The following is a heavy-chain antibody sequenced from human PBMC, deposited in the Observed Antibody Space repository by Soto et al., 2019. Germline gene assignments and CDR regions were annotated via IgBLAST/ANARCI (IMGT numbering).Heavy chain of an antibody. D-gene: IGHD3-10*01. Sequence: KSSETLSLTCSVSGDSLKNHYWAWIRHSPGKGLEWIGNIYDSGSTNYSPALKSRVSMSVDTPKNLFSLKMNSVTAADTAVYYCARSSMVRVDYFDFWGQGTVVTVSS. CDR2: IYDSGST. CDR3: ARSSMVRVDYFDF. V-gene: IGHV4-59*11. J-gene: IGHJ4*02. CDR1: GDSLKNHY.